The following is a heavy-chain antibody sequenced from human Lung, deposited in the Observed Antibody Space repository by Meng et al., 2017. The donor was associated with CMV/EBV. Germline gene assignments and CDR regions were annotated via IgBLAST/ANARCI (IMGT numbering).Heavy chain of an antibody. V-gene: IGHV4-4*02. Sequence: HVQLRDPAPALVNPSVTLSLTCPVSGDSITNHNWSAWVRQPPGKGLEWIGEIPHRGSSAYNPSLKSRVSMSIDKSKNQFSLKLTSVTATDTAVYHCLRRSGGSVWGQGTLVTVSS. J-gene: IGHJ1*01. CDR3: LRRSGGSV. CDR1: GDSITNHNW. D-gene: IGHD3-10*01. CDR2: IPHRGSS.